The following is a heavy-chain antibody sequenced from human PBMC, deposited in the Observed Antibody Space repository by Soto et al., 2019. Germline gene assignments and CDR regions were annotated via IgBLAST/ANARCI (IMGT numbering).Heavy chain of an antibody. D-gene: IGHD6-13*01. CDR2: INHSGST. CDR1: GGTFSGYD. CDR3: AKGRAPARMQLVRPNSSVLDP. J-gene: IGHJ5*02. Sequence: SETQSLTCAVYGGTFSGYDWSWIRQTPGKGLEWIGEINHSGSTNYNPSLKSRVTISVDTSKNQFSLKLSSVTAADTAVYYCAKGRAPARMQLVRPNSSVLDPWGQGTLVTVSS. V-gene: IGHV4-34*01.